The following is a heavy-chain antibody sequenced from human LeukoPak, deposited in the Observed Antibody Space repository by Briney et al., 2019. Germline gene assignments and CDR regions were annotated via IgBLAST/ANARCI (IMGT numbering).Heavy chain of an antibody. V-gene: IGHV4-31*03. D-gene: IGHD2-2*02. CDR3: ARSYCGSTSCYRGDYYFDY. CDR2: IYYSGST. CDR1: GGSISSGGYY. J-gene: IGHJ4*02. Sequence: PSQTLSLTCTVSGGSISSGGYYWSWIRQHPGKGLEWIGYIYYSGSTYYNPSLKSRVTISVDTSKNQFSLKLSSVTAADTAVYYCARSYCGSTSCYRGDYYFDYWGQGTLVTVSS.